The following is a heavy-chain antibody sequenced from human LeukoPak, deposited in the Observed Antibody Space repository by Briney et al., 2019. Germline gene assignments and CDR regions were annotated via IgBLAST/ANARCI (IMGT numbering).Heavy chain of an antibody. CDR3: ARGPNSNWSGLDF. CDR2: ISPTGSTT. CDR1: GFSFSGHW. Sequence: GGSLRLSCIASGFSFSGHWMHWARQLPGKGLVWVSRISPTGSTTSYADSVKGRFTVSRDNTKNTLYLQVNNLRAEDTAVYYCARGPNSNWSGLDFWGQGTLLTVSS. J-gene: IGHJ4*02. V-gene: IGHV3-74*01. D-gene: IGHD6-6*01.